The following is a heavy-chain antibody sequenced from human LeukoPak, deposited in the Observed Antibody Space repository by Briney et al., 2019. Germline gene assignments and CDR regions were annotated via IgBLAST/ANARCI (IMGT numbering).Heavy chain of an antibody. J-gene: IGHJ4*02. CDR3: ATHTEYYEDSSGYYAY. D-gene: IGHD3-22*01. Sequence: ASVKVSCKVSGDTLTDLPMHWVRQAPGKGLEWMGRFDPEDGKTIYAQKFRGRVTVTEDTSTDTAYMELSSLRSDDPAMYYCATHTEYYEDSSGYYAYWGQGTLVTVSS. CDR2: FDPEDGKT. CDR1: GDTLTDLP. V-gene: IGHV1-24*01.